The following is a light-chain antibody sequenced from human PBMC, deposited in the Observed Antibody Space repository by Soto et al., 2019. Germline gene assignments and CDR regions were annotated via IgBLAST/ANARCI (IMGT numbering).Light chain of an antibody. J-gene: IGLJ1*01. CDR3: TSYAGSNNYV. CDR1: SSDVGGYNY. Sequence: QSALTQVPSASGSPGQSVTISCTGTSSDVGGYNYVSWYQQHPGKAPKLMIYEVSKRPSGVPDRSSGSKSGNTASLTVSGLQAEDEADYYCTSYAGSNNYVFGTGTKVTVL. CDR2: EVS. V-gene: IGLV2-8*01.